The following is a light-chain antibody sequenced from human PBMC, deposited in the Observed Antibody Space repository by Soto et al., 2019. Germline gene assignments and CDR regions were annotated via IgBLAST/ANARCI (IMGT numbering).Light chain of an antibody. CDR2: GAS. Sequence: EMVMTQSPATLSVSPGERATLSCRASQSVSSNLAWYQQKPGQAPRLLIYGASTRATGIPARFSGSGSGTKFTLTISSLQSEDFAVYYCQQYKSYFMWTFGQGTKVEIK. CDR3: QQYKSYFMWT. V-gene: IGKV3-15*01. CDR1: QSVSSN. J-gene: IGKJ1*01.